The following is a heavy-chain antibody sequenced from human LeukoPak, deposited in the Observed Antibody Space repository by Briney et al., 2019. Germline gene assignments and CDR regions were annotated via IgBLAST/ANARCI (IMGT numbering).Heavy chain of an antibody. CDR2: IYYTGST. V-gene: IGHV4-39*01. Sequence: SETLSLTCTVSGGSISSSTYYWGWIRQPPGKGLEWIGSIYYTGSTYYNPSLKSRVTISVDTSKNQFSLKLTSVTAADTAVYYCARLSSWSLDYWGQGTLVTVSS. CDR1: GGSISSSTYY. CDR3: ARLSSWSLDY. D-gene: IGHD6-13*01. J-gene: IGHJ4*02.